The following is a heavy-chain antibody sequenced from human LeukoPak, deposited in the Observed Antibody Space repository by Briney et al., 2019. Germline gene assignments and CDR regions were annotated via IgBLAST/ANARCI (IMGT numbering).Heavy chain of an antibody. V-gene: IGHV5-51*01. J-gene: IGHJ5*02. Sequence: GESLKISCKGSGYRFTSYWIGWVRQMPGKGLEWMGFIYPGDSDTRYSPSFQGQVTISADKSMSTAYLQWNSLKASDTAMYYCARGASYRMNWFDPWGQGTLVTVSS. CDR1: GYRFTSYW. CDR2: IYPGDSDT. CDR3: ARGASYRMNWFDP. D-gene: IGHD1-26*01.